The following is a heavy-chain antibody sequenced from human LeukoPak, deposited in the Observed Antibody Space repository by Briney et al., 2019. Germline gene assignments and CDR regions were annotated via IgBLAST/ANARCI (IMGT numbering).Heavy chain of an antibody. V-gene: IGHV3-9*01. CDR1: GFTFDDYA. J-gene: IGHJ4*02. Sequence: PGGSLRLSCAASGFTFDDYAMHWVRQAPGKGLEWVSGISWNSGSIGYADSVKGRFTISRDNAKNSLYLQMNSLRAEDTALYYCAEGGSDIVAAANYFDYWGQGTLVTVSS. D-gene: IGHD5-12*01. CDR2: ISWNSGSI. CDR3: AEGGSDIVAAANYFDY.